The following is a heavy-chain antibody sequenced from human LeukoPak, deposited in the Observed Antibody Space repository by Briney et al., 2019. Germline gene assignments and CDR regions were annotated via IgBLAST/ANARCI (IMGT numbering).Heavy chain of an antibody. Sequence: ETLSLTCAVYGGSFSGYYWSWIRQPPGKGLEWIGEINHSGSTNYNPSLKSRVTISVDTSKTQFSLKLSSVTAADTAVYYCARSRQVGTAMVVSRYDYWGQGTLVTVSS. CDR3: ARSRQVGTAMVVSRYDY. CDR1: GGSFSGYY. D-gene: IGHD5-18*01. J-gene: IGHJ4*02. CDR2: INHSGST. V-gene: IGHV4-34*01.